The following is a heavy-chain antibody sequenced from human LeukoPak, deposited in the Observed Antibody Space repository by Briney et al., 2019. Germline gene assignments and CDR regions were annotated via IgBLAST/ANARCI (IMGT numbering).Heavy chain of an antibody. Sequence: PGGSLRLSCAASEFHFSTHGMIWVRQPPGKGLEWVSSIFPSGGEIHYADSVRGRFTISRDNSKSTLSLQMNSLRAEDTAIYYCATYRQVLLPFESWGQGTLVTVSS. D-gene: IGHD2-8*02. V-gene: IGHV3-23*01. J-gene: IGHJ4*02. CDR2: IFPSGGEI. CDR3: ATYRQVLLPFES. CDR1: EFHFSTHG.